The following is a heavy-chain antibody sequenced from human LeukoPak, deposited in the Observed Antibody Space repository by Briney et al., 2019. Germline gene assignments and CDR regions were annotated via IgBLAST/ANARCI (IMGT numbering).Heavy chain of an antibody. D-gene: IGHD3-10*01. CDR1: GLTFSSYG. V-gene: IGHV3-33*01. CDR3: ARAVTMVRGVIHYYFDY. Sequence: GSLKLSCAASGLTFSSYGMHWVRQAPGKGLEWVAVIWYDGGNKYYADSVKGRFTISRDNSKNTLYLQMNSLRAEDTAVYYCARAVTMVRGVIHYYFDYWGQGTLVTVSS. CDR2: IWYDGGNK. J-gene: IGHJ4*02.